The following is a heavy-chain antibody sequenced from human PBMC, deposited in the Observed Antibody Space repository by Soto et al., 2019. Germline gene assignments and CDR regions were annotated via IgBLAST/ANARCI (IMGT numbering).Heavy chain of an antibody. CDR2: IYYSGST. D-gene: IGHD3-10*01. V-gene: IGHV4-59*01. J-gene: IGHJ5*02. CDR1: GGSISSYY. CDR3: ARDSPRYGSGSPNWFDP. Sequence: SETLSLTCTVSGGSISSYYWSWIRQPPGKGLEWIGYIYYSGSTNYNPSLKSRVTISVDTSKNQFSLKLSSVTAADTAVYYCARDSPRYGSGSPNWFDPWGQGTLVTVSS.